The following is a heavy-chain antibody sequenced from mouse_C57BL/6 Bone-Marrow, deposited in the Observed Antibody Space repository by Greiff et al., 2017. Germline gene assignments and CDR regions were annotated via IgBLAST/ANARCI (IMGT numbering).Heavy chain of an antibody. CDR3: ARSKWDVDFEY. CDR2: IYPGGGYT. V-gene: IGHV1-63*01. Sequence: VQLVESGAELVRPGTSVQMSCKASGYTFTNYWIGWAKQRPGPGLEWIGVIYPGGGYTNYNEMFKGKATLTADKSSRTAYMQFSSLTSEDSAIYYCARSKWDVDFEYWGQGTTLTVSS. J-gene: IGHJ2*01. CDR1: GYTFTNYW. D-gene: IGHD4-1*02.